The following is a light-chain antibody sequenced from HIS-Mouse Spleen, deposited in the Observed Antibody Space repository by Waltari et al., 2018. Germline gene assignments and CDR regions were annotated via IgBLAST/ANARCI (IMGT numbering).Light chain of an antibody. CDR1: SSNIGSNT. Sequence: QSVLTQPPSASGTPGQRVTISCSGSSSNIGSNTVNWYQQPPGTAPKLLIYSNNQRPSGVPDRFSGSKSGTSASLAISGLQSEDEADYYCAAWDDSLNGWVFGGGTKLNVL. CDR2: SNN. V-gene: IGLV1-44*01. J-gene: IGLJ3*02. CDR3: AAWDDSLNGWV.